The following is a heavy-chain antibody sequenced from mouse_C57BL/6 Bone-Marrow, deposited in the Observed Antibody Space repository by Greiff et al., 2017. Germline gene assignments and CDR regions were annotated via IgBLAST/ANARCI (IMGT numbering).Heavy chain of an antibody. D-gene: IGHD2-1*01. CDR1: GFSLTSYA. J-gene: IGHJ3*01. Sequence: VMLVESGPGLVAPSQSLSITCTVSGFSLTSYAISWVRQPPGKGLEWLGVLWTGGGTNYNSALKSRLSISKDNSKSQVFLKMNSLQTDDTARYYCARNGGNSAWFAYWGQGTLVTVSA. CDR3: ARNGGNSAWFAY. CDR2: LWTGGGT. V-gene: IGHV2-9-1*01.